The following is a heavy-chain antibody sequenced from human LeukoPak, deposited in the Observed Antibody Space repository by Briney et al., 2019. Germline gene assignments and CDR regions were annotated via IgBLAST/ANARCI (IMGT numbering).Heavy chain of an antibody. D-gene: IGHD3-10*01. J-gene: IGHJ4*02. V-gene: IGHV4-4*07. CDR2: IYTSGST. Sequence: SETLSLTCTVSGGSISSYYWSWIRQPAGKGLEWIGRIYTSGSTNYNPSLKSRVTMSVDTSKNQFSLKLTSVTAADTAVYYCAREDYYGSGSPRYYFDYWGQGTLVTVSS. CDR3: AREDYYGSGSPRYYFDY. CDR1: GGSISSYY.